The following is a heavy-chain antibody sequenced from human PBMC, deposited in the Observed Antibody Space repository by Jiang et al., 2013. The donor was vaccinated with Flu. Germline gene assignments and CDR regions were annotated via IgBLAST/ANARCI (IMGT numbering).Heavy chain of an antibody. D-gene: IGHD2-2*01. J-gene: IGHJ4*02. CDR3: ARGRKVVPAARVRGPFDY. Sequence: GLLKPSETLSLTCAVYGGSFSGYYWSWIRQPPGKGLEWIGEINHSGSTNYNPSLKSRVTISVDTSKNQFSLKLSSVTAADTAVYYCARGRKVVPAARVRGPFDYWGQGTLVTVSS. V-gene: IGHV4-34*01. CDR2: INHSGST. CDR1: GGSFSGYY.